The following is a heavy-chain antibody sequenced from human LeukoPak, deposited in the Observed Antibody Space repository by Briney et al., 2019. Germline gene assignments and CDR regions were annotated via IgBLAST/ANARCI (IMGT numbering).Heavy chain of an antibody. CDR3: ARVPVFGVVTKGSMDV. CDR2: INPNSGGT. V-gene: IGHV1-2*06. D-gene: IGHD3-3*01. Sequence: ASVKVSYKASGYTFTGYYMHWVRQAPGQGLEWMGRINPNSGGTNYAQKFQGRVTMTRDTSISTAYMELSRLRSDDTAVYYCARVPVFGVVTKGSMDVWGQGTTVTVSS. CDR1: GYTFTGYY. J-gene: IGHJ6*02.